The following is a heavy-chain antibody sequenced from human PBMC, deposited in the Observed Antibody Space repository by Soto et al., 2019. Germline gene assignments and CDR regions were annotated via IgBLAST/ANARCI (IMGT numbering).Heavy chain of an antibody. V-gene: IGHV4-39*01. D-gene: IGHD6-13*01. CDR1: GGSISSSSYY. J-gene: IGHJ4*02. CDR2: ISYSGST. Sequence: PSETLSLTCTVSGGSISSSSYYWAWIRQPPGKGLEWIAYISYSGSTHYNPSLKSRVTISVDTSKSQFSLKLSSVTAADTAVYYCARQRITAAGGSFDYWGQGTLVTVSS. CDR3: ARQRITAAGGSFDY.